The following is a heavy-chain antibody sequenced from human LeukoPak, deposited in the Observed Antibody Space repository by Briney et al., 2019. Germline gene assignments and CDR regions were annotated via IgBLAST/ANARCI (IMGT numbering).Heavy chain of an antibody. J-gene: IGHJ4*02. Sequence: GGSLRLSCAASGFSFSSYGMHWVRQAPGKGLEWVALISYDGSNKNYADSVKGRFSISRDDSKNTLYLQMNSLRGEDTAVYYCAKISASRDGYNRPIDYWGQGTLVTVSS. CDR3: AKISASRDGYNRPIDY. CDR1: GFSFSSYG. CDR2: ISYDGSNK. V-gene: IGHV3-30*18. D-gene: IGHD5-24*01.